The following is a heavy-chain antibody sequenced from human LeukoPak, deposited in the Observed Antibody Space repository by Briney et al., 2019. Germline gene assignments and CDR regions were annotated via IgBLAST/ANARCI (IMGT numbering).Heavy chain of an antibody. CDR3: AKDRGGYSLKYYYGMDV. V-gene: IGHV3-30*18. CDR1: GFTFSSYG. D-gene: IGHD5-18*01. Sequence: GRSLRLSCAASGFTFSSYGMHWVRQAPGKGLEWVAVISYDGSNKYYADSVKGRFTISRDNSKNTLYLQMNSLRAEDTAVYNCAKDRGGYSLKYYYGMDVWGQGTTVTVSS. CDR2: ISYDGSNK. J-gene: IGHJ6*02.